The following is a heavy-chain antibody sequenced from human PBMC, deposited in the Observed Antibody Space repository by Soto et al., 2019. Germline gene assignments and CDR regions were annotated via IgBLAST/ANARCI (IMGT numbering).Heavy chain of an antibody. J-gene: IGHJ6*02. CDR3: ARLRSHYYYYYGMDV. V-gene: IGHV5-51*01. CDR2: IYPGDSDT. CDR1: GYSFTSYW. Sequence: ESLKISCKGSGYSFTSYWIGWVRQMPGKGLEWMGIIYPGDSDTRYSPSFQGQVTISADKSISTAYLQWSSLKASDTAMYYCARLRSHYYYYYGMDVWGQGTTVTVSS.